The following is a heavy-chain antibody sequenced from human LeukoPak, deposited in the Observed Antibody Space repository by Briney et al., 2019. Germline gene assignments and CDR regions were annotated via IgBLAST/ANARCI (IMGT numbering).Heavy chain of an antibody. J-gene: IGHJ6*02. CDR1: GFTHNIHE. CDR3: ARARGYYAINCWARNSDYYDGMDV. D-gene: IGHD2-8*01. V-gene: IGHV3-48*03. Sequence: GGSLRHPYAAWGFTHNIHEMNCLRQAPGKGLEWVSYISSSGSTIYYADSVKGRFTISRDNAKSSLYLQMNSLRAEDTAVYYCARARGYYAINCWARNSDYYDGMDVWGQGTTVTVSS. CDR2: ISSSGSTI.